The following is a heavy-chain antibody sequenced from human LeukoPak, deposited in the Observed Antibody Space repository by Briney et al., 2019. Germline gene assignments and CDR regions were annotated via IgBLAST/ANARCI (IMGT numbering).Heavy chain of an antibody. V-gene: IGHV1-8*03. J-gene: IGHJ4*02. CDR1: GYTFTSYD. CDR3: ARDLQWFGDVYYFDH. D-gene: IGHD3-10*01. Sequence: ASVKVSCKASGYTFTSYDINWVRQATGQGLEWMGWMNPNSGNTGYAQKFQGRVTITRNTSISTAYMELSSLRSEDTAVYYCARDLQWFGDVYYFDHWGRGSQVTVSS. CDR2: MNPNSGNT.